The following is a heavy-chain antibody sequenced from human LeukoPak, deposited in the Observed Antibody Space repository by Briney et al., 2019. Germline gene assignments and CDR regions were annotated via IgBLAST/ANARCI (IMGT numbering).Heavy chain of an antibody. CDR3: AKDLGWAGGATAIQALDY. D-gene: IGHD2-21*02. V-gene: IGHV3-30*02. J-gene: IGHJ4*02. CDR1: GFTFIKYS. CDR2: IRYDGSNT. Sequence: PGGSLRLSCAASGFTFIKYSMTWVRQAPGKGLEWVALIRYDGSNTYYADSVKGRFTISRDNSKNTVYLQLNTLRPEDTAVYYCAKDLGWAGGATAIQALDYWGQGTLVTVSS.